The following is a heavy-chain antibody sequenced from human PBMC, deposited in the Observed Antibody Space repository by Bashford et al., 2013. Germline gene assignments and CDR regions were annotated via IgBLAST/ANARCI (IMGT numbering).Heavy chain of an antibody. CDR2: IDPSGGSA. D-gene: IGHD3-3*01. Sequence: WVRQAPGQGLEWVGMIDPSGGSATYAEHFQDTVSLTRDTSTNSVYMELRNLRSEDTAIYFCARDVVDRHDFWSGRGVGRFPYYLDVWGKGTTVTVSS. V-gene: IGHV1-46*01. CDR3: ARDVVDRHDFWSGRGVGRFPYYLDV. J-gene: IGHJ6*03.